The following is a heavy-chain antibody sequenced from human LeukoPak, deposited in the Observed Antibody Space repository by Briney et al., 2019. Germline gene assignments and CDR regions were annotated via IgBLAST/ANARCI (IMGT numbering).Heavy chain of an antibody. V-gene: IGHV4-34*01. D-gene: IGHD1-1*01. J-gene: IGHJ5*02. CDR1: GESFSGYY. Sequence: SEPLSLTCAVYGESFSGYYWSWIRQPPGKGLEWIGEINHSGSTNYNPSLKSRVTISVDTSKNQFSLKLSSVTAADTAVYYCARARRGTQGWFDPWGQGTLVTVSS. CDR3: ARARRGTQGWFDP. CDR2: INHSGST.